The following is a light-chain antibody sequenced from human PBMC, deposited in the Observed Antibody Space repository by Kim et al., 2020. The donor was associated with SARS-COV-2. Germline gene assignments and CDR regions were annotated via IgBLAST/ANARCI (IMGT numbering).Light chain of an antibody. J-gene: IGLJ3*02. CDR1: SSDVGDYNY. CDR2: DVS. Sequence: QSALTQPPSVSGSPGQSVTISCTGTSSDVGDYNYVSWYQQHPGKAPKLMIYDVSKRPSGVSNRFSGSKSGNTASLTISGLQAEDEADYYCSSYTGSSTGVFGGGTQLTVL. V-gene: IGLV2-14*03. CDR3: SSYTGSSTGV.